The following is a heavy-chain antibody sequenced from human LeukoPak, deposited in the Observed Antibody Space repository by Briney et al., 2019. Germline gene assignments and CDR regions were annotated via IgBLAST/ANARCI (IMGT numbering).Heavy chain of an antibody. Sequence: PSETLSLTCTVSGGSISSYYCNWIRQTPGRGLEWIGYIHYSGSTDYSPPLKSRVTISLDTSKNQFSLKLNSVTAADTAVYYCLYSSGWYSVVYWGQGTLVTVSS. CDR2: IHYSGST. J-gene: IGHJ4*02. CDR1: GGSISSYY. D-gene: IGHD6-13*01. CDR3: LYSSGWYSVVY. V-gene: IGHV4-59*08.